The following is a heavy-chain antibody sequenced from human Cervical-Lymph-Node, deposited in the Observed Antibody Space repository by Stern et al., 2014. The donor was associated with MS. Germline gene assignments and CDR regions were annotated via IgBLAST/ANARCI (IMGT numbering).Heavy chain of an antibody. CDR3: SLDPGY. Sequence: QVTLKESGPTLVKPTQTLTLTCTFSGFSLNTRGVGVGWIRQPTGKALEWLALIYWNDDKRYSPSLKSRLTITKDTSRSQVVLTITKLDPVDTATYFCSLDPGYWGQGILVTVSS. CDR1: GFSLNTRGVG. J-gene: IGHJ4*02. V-gene: IGHV2-5*01. CDR2: IYWNDDK.